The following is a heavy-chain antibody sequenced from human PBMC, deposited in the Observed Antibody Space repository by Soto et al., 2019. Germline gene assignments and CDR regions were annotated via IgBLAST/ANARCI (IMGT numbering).Heavy chain of an antibody. V-gene: IGHV4-34*01. J-gene: IGHJ5*02. Sequence: SETLSLTCAVYGGSFSGYYWSWIRQPPGKGLEWIGEINHSGSTNYNPSLQSRVTISVDTSKNQFSLKLSSVTAADTAVYYCARGTRYSSSWRINWFDPWGQGTLVTVSS. CDR3: ARGTRYSSSWRINWFDP. CDR1: GGSFSGYY. CDR2: INHSGST. D-gene: IGHD6-13*01.